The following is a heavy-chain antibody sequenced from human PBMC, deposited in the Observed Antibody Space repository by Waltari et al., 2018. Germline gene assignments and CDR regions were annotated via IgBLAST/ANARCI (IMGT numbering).Heavy chain of an antibody. CDR2: IYYSGST. CDR1: GGSISSGDYY. V-gene: IGHV4-30-4*08. J-gene: IGHJ6*03. D-gene: IGHD1-20*01. CDR3: ARDITGTRGGHYYYYMDV. Sequence: QVQLQESGPGLVKPSQTLSLTCTVSGGSISSGDYYWSWIRQPPGKGLEWIGYIYYSGSTYYNPALKSRVTLSVDTSKNQFSLKLSSVTAADTAVYYCARDITGTRGGHYYYYMDVWGKGTTVTISS.